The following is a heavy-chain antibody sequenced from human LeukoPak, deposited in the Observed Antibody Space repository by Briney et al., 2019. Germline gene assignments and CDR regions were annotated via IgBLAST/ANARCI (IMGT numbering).Heavy chain of an antibody. D-gene: IGHD3-3*01. CDR2: INSDGSDM. V-gene: IGHV3-74*01. CDR3: ARLSEGAFDV. J-gene: IGHJ3*01. CDR1: GFTFSGFW. Sequence: GGSLRLSCTGSGFTFSGFWMHWVRQAPGKGLVWVSRINSDGSDMSYADSVKGRFTISRDNAKNTVYLQMNSLRVEDTAVYYCARLSEGAFDVWGQGTMVTVSS.